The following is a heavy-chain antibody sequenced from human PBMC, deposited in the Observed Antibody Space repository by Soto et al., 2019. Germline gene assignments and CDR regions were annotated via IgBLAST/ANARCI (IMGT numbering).Heavy chain of an antibody. CDR3: ARALALELNFDY. CDR1: GGTFSSYA. J-gene: IGHJ4*02. V-gene: IGHV1-69*01. CDR2: IIPIFGTA. D-gene: IGHD1-7*01. Sequence: GASVKVSFKASGGTFSSYAISWVLQAPGQGLEWMGGIIPIFGTANYAQKFQGRVTITADESTSTAYMELSSLRSEDTAVYYCARALALELNFDYWGQGTLVTVSS.